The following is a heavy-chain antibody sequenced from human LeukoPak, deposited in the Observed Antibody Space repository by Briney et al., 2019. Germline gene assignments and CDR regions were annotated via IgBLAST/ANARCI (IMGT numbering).Heavy chain of an antibody. CDR3: ATYSSLNRREFQY. D-gene: IGHD3-22*01. CDR2: IETDGSEK. J-gene: IGHJ1*01. CDR1: GFTFSNYW. Sequence: GGSQRLSCEGSGFTFSNYWMGWVRQAPGKGLQWVANIETDGSEKYYVDSVKGRFTISRDNAKNSLYLQMNSLRAEDTAVYYCATYSSLNRREFQYWGQGTLLTVSS. V-gene: IGHV3-7*01.